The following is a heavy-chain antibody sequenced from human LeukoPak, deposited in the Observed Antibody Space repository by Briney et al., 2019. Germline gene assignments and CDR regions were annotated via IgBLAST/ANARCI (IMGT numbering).Heavy chain of an antibody. Sequence: PGGSLRLSCAASGFTFSSYAMSWVRQAPGKGLEWVSAVSTGGGTTSYADSVKGRFTISRDNSKNTLSLQMHSLRAEGTAVYYCAAGKYFFDYWGQGALVTVSS. CDR3: AAGKYFFDY. D-gene: IGHD1-1*01. J-gene: IGHJ4*02. CDR2: VSTGGGTT. V-gene: IGHV3-23*01. CDR1: GFTFSSYA.